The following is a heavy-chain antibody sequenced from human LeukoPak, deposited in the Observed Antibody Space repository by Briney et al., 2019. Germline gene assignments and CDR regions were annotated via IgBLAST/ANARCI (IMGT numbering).Heavy chain of an antibody. J-gene: IGHJ4*02. V-gene: IGHV3-15*01. D-gene: IGHD3-10*01. Sequence: PGGSLRLSCAASGFTFRNAWMSWVRQAPGKGLEWVGRIKSKTDGGTTDFAAPVKGRFTISRDDSKNTLYLQMNSLKTEDTAVYYCTNYGSGSIGDYWGQGTLVTVSS. CDR1: GFTFRNAW. CDR3: TNYGSGSIGDY. CDR2: IKSKTDGGTT.